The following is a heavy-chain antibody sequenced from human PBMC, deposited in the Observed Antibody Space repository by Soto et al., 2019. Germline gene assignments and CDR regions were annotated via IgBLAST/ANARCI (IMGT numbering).Heavy chain of an antibody. CDR2: IDPSDSYT. V-gene: IGHV5-10-1*01. D-gene: IGHD2-2*01. CDR1: GYSFTSYW. Sequence: LGESLKIACNGSGYSFTSYWISWVRQMPGKGLEWMGRIDPSDSYTNYSPSFQGHVTISADKSISTAYLQWSSLKASDTAMYYCASQVGPAARYDYSGKGTLGTASS. J-gene: IGHJ4*02. CDR3: ASQVGPAARYDY.